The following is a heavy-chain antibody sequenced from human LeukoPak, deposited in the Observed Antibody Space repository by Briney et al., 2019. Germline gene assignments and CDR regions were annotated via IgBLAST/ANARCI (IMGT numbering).Heavy chain of an antibody. CDR1: GFTFSSYG. J-gene: IGHJ6*03. Sequence: PGGSLRLSCAASGFTFSSYGMSWVRQAPGKGLEWVSAISGSGGSTYYADSVKGRFTISRDNSKNTLYLQMNSLRAEDTAVYYCARYGSGSYYKLGKWYYYYMDVWGKGTTVTISS. CDR2: ISGSGGST. D-gene: IGHD3-10*01. V-gene: IGHV3-23*01. CDR3: ARYGSGSYYKLGKWYYYYMDV.